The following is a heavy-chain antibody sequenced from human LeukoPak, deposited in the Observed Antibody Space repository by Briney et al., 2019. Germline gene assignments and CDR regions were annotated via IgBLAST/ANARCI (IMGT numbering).Heavy chain of an antibody. Sequence: ASGKLSCKASGYSFTGYYMHWVRQAPGQGLELMGGINPYSGGTNYAQEFQGRGSMTMSRDISTDSMYLRRLRLDDTALSDCAKPARGYSGYDFGSWGQGTLVTASS. V-gene: IGHV1-2*02. J-gene: IGHJ4*02. CDR2: INPYSGGT. CDR3: AKPARGYSGYDFGS. CDR1: GYSFTGYY. D-gene: IGHD5-12*01.